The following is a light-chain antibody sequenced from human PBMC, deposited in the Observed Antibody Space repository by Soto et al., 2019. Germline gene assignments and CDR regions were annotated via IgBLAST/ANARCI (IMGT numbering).Light chain of an antibody. CDR2: EGS. J-gene: IGLJ1*01. CDR3: FSYAGSSTYV. CDR1: SSDVGSYNL. Sequence: QSALTQPASVSGSPGQSITISCAGTSSDVGSYNLVSWYQNHPGKAPKLMIYEGSKRPSGFSNRFSGSKSGNTASLTISGLQAADEADYFCFSYAGSSTYVFGTGTKLTVL. V-gene: IGLV2-23*01.